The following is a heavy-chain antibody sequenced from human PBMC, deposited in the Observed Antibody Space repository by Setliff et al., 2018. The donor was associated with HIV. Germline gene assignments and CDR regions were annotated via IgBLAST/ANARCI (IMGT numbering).Heavy chain of an antibody. D-gene: IGHD6-19*01. Sequence: GGSLRLSCAASGFTFSAYAMHWVRRAPGKGLEWVAFIWYYGSNKEYADSVQGRFTISRDNAKNTLYLQMNSLRAEDTAVYYCARVRSSGWYDWAFDYWGKGTLVTVSS. J-gene: IGHJ4*02. CDR3: ARVRSSGWYDWAFDY. CDR1: GFTFSAYA. CDR2: IWYYGSNK. V-gene: IGHV3-33*01.